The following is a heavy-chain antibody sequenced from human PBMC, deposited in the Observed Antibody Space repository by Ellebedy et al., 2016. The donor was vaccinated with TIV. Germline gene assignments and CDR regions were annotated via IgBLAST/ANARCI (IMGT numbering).Heavy chain of an antibody. V-gene: IGHV4-39*01. J-gene: IGHJ2*01. CDR3: ARGIVKYWYFDL. CDR1: GGSISSGGYF. D-gene: IGHD3-22*01. Sequence: SETLSLTCTVSGGSISSGGYFWSWIRQHPGKGLEWIGSIYYSGSTYYNPSLKSRVTISVDTSKNQFSLKLSSVTAADTAVYYCARGIVKYWYFDLWGRGTLVTVSS. CDR2: IYYSGST.